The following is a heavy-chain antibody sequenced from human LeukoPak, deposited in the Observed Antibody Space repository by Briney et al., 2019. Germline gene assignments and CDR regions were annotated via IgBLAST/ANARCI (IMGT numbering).Heavy chain of an antibody. CDR1: GYTFINYA. D-gene: IGHD6-19*01. CDR3: ARGSSSDWPLEY. J-gene: IGHJ4*02. Sequence: GASMKVSCKASGYTFINYAIHWVRQAPGQRLEWMGWINPYNGDTEYSQKLQGRVTITKDTSATTAYMDLSTLKSEDTAVYYCARGSSSDWPLEYWGRGILVTVSS. V-gene: IGHV1-3*01. CDR2: INPYNGDT.